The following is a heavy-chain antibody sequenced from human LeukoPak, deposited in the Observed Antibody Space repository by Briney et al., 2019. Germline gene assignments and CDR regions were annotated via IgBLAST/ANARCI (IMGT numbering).Heavy chain of an antibody. D-gene: IGHD3-10*01. CDR1: GFTFSSYG. Sequence: GRSLRLSCAASGFTFSSYGMHWVRQAPGKWLVWVAVISYDGSNKYYADSVKGRFTISRDNAKNSLYLQMNSLRAEDTAVYYCARGAVSEEAYYVLLWFGELSHYYYMDVWGKGTTVTVSS. CDR3: ARGAVSEEAYYVLLWFGELSHYYYMDV. J-gene: IGHJ6*03. CDR2: ISYDGSNK. V-gene: IGHV3-30*03.